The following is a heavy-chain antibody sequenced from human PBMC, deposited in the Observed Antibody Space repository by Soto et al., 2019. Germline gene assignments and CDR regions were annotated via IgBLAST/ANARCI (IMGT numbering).Heavy chain of an antibody. V-gene: IGHV3-74*01. CDR2: INSDGSST. J-gene: IGHJ6*03. Sequence: EVQLVESGGGLVQPGGSLRLSCAASGFTFSSYWMHWVRQAPGKGLVWVSRINSDGSSTSYADSVKGRFTISRDNAKNTLYLQMNSLRAEDTAVYYCARGGEDIVVVPAAMGYYYYYYMDVWGKGTTVTVSS. CDR1: GFTFSSYW. D-gene: IGHD2-2*01. CDR3: ARGGEDIVVVPAAMGYYYYYYMDV.